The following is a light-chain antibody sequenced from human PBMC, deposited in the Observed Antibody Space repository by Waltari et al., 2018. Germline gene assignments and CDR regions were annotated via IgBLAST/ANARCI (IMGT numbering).Light chain of an antibody. CDR2: TAS. CDR3: QQYFNYPRT. V-gene: IGKV1-16*01. J-gene: IGKJ3*01. CDR1: QAISNY. Sequence: IQMTQSPSSLSASVGDRVTITCRASQAISNYLAWFQQKPGKPPKSLIYTASSLQSGGPSRFSGSGSGTDFTLTISSLQPEDFATYYCQQYFNYPRTFGPGTKVDIK.